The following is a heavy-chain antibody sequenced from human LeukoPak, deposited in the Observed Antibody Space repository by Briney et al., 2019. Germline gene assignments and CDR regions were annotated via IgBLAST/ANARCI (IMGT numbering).Heavy chain of an antibody. CDR1: GGSISSGGYY. J-gene: IGHJ4*02. CDR2: IYYSGST. CDR3: ARVVGSAGPKIGSFDY. Sequence: PSQTLSLTCTVSGGSISSGGYYWSWIRQHPEKGLEWIGYIYYSGSTYYNPFLKSRVTISVDTSKNQFSLKLSSVTAADTAVYYCARVVGSAGPKIGSFDYWGQGTLVTVSS. V-gene: IGHV4-31*03. D-gene: IGHD3-22*01.